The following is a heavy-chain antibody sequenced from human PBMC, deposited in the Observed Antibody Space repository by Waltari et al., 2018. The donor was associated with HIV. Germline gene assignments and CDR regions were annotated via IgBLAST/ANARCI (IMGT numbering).Heavy chain of an antibody. V-gene: IGHV3-23*04. CDR2: ICPGGDST. Sequence: EVQLVESGGGLVNPVGSLRLASWYSQFPFSGYDMSCVRQAQGKGLESISTICPGGDSTYYAYSVKSRFTISRDNSKNTLELQMKSERDEDTAVYYCEKDDSRGSSGDYPVGSWGQGTPVTVSS. J-gene: IGHJ4*02. D-gene: IGHD3-22*01. CDR3: EKDDSRGSSGDYPVGS. CDR1: QFPFSGYD.